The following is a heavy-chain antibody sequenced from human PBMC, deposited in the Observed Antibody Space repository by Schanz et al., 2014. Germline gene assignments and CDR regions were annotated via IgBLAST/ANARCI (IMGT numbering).Heavy chain of an antibody. CDR3: ARGGFGEVSYFDY. V-gene: IGHV3-64*04. J-gene: IGHJ4*02. D-gene: IGHD3-10*01. Sequence: VQLVESGGGLVKPGGSLRLSCATSGLTFSIYAMHWVRQAPGKGLEYVSAISHDGYSTYYADSVKGRFTISRDNSKNTLYLQMNSLRPEDTAVYYCARGGFGEVSYFDYWGQGTLVTVSS. CDR1: GLTFSIYA. CDR2: ISHDGYST.